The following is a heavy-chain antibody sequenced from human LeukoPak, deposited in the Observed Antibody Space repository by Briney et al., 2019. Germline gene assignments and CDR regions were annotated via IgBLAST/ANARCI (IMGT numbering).Heavy chain of an antibody. J-gene: IGHJ3*02. CDR3: ARRDDFDI. CDR2: ISLSSSNVI. V-gene: IGHV3-48*04. CDR1: GFTSSTYH. Sequence: GGSLRLSCAASGFTSSTYHMNWVRQAPGKGLEWVSFISLSSSNVIYYADSVKGRFTISRDDARNSLYLQMNSLRVEDTAMYYCARRDDFDIWGQGTLVTVSS.